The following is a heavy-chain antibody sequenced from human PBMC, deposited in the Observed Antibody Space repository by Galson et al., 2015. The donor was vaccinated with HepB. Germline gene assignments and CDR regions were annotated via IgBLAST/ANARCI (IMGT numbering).Heavy chain of an antibody. D-gene: IGHD3-10*01. CDR1: GGSFSGHY. Sequence: ETLSLTCAVYGGSFSGHYWSWIRQPPGKGLEWIGEINHSGSTNYNPSLKSRVTISVDTSKNQFSLKLSSVTAADTAVYYCARARGVRGVKATYYYYGMDVWGQGTTVTVSS. J-gene: IGHJ6*02. CDR3: ARARGVRGVKATYYYYGMDV. CDR2: INHSGST. V-gene: IGHV4-34*01.